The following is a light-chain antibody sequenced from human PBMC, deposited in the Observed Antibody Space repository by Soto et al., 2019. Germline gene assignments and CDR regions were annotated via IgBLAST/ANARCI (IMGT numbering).Light chain of an antibody. CDR3: QQYGNSPIFT. CDR2: GAS. V-gene: IGKV3-20*01. Sequence: EIVLTQSPGTLSLSPGERATLSCRASQSISSTYLAWYQQKPGQAPSLLIYGASSRATGIPDRFSGSGSGTDFTLTISRLEPEDFVVYYCQQYGNSPIFTFGPGTKVDIK. CDR1: QSISSTY. J-gene: IGKJ3*01.